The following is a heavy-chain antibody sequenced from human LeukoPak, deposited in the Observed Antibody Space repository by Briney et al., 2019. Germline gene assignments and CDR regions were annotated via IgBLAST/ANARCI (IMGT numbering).Heavy chain of an antibody. J-gene: IGHJ4*02. CDR3: ARDRTDYGDYAVFDY. V-gene: IGHV1-18*01. CDR1: GYSFTSYG. Sequence: GESLKISCKGSGYSFTSYGISWVRQAPGQGLEWMGWISAYNGNTNYAQKLQGRVTMTTDTSTSTAYMELRSLRSDDTAVYYCARDRTDYGDYAVFDYWGQGTLVTVSS. D-gene: IGHD4-17*01. CDR2: ISAYNGNT.